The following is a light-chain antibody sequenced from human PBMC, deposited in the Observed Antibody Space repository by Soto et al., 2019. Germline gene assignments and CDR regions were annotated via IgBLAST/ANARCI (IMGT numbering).Light chain of an antibody. Sequence: EIVMTQSPATLSVSPGERATLSCRASQSVGSNLAWYQQKPGQAPRLLIYGASTRATGIPARFSGSGSGTAFTLTISRLQSEDFAIYFCQQYNNWPPDRTFGQGTKVEIK. V-gene: IGKV3-15*01. CDR2: GAS. J-gene: IGKJ1*01. CDR3: QQYNNWPPDRT. CDR1: QSVGSN.